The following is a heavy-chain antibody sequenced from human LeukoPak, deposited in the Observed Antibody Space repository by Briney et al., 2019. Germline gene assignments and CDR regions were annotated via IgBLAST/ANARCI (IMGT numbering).Heavy chain of an antibody. Sequence: SETLSLTCAVSGGSFSGYYWSWIRQPPGKGLEWIGEINHSGSTNYNPSLKSRVTISVDTSKNQFSLKLSSVTAADTAVYYCARGRRVIAPWGQGTLVTVSS. CDR3: ARGRRVIAP. CDR1: GGSFSGYY. CDR2: INHSGST. V-gene: IGHV4-34*01. J-gene: IGHJ5*02. D-gene: IGHD3-10*01.